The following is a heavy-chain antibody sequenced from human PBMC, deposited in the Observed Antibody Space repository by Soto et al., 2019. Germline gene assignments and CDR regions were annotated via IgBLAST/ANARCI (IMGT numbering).Heavy chain of an antibody. CDR2: IYYSGST. CDR1: GGSISSGGYY. J-gene: IGHJ4*02. CDR3: ARERSPRRAPIDY. Sequence: QVQLQESGPGLVKPSQTLSLTGTVSGGSISSGGYYWSWIRQHPGKGLEWIGYIYYSGSTYYNPSLKSRVTISVDTSKNQFSLKLSSVTAADTAVYYCARERSPRRAPIDYWGQGTLVTVSS. V-gene: IGHV4-31*03.